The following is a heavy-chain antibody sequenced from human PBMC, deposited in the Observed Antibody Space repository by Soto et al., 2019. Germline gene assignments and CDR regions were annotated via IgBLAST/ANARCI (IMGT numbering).Heavy chain of an antibody. J-gene: IGHJ2*01. CDR1: GFTFSRYW. CDR3: ARSPGDSWYFDL. CDR2: IKSDGSST. Sequence: EVQLVESGGGLVQPGGSLRLSCAASGFTFSRYWMHWVRQAPGKGLVWVSRIKSDGSSTSYADSVQGRFTISRDNAKNTLYMQMNSLRAEDTAAYYCARSPGDSWYFDLWGRGTLVTVSS. D-gene: IGHD7-27*01. V-gene: IGHV3-74*01.